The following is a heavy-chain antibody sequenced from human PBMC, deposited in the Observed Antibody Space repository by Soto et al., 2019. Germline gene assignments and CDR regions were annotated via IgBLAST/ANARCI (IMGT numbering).Heavy chain of an antibody. CDR2: IYFSGNT. V-gene: IGHV4-31*03. Sequence: QVQLQESGPRLVKPSQTLSLICTVSGGSIISGGYYWSWIRQHPGKGLEWIGNIYFSGNTYYNPYLQSRVTISVDTSKNQFTLKLSSVTAADTAVFYCARQWSDSYDYAWGSYRPNSAFDIWGQGTLVTVSS. J-gene: IGHJ3*02. D-gene: IGHD3-16*02. CDR1: GGSIISGGYY. CDR3: ARQWSDSYDYAWGSYRPNSAFDI.